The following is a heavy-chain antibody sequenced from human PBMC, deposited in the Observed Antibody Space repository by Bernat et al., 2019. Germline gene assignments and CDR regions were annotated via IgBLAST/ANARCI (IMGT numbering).Heavy chain of an antibody. D-gene: IGHD4-11*01. V-gene: IGHV4-34*01. CDR2: INHSGST. CDR1: GGSLSDYY. CDR3: AGGPTLVTTMED. J-gene: IGHJ4*02. Sequence: QVQLQQWGAGLLKPSETLSLTCAVYGGSLSDYYWSWVRQPPGKGLEWIGEINHSGSTNYNPSPKSRVTVSVDTSKNQFSLTLTSVTAADTAVYYCAGGPTLVTTMEDWGQGTLVSVSS.